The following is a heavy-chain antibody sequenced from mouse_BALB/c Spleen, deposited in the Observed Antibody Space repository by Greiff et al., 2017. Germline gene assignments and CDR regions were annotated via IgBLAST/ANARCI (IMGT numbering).Heavy chain of an antibody. CDR2: ISYDGSN. V-gene: IGHV3-6*02. J-gene: IGHJ2*01. Sequence: VQLKESGPGLVKPSQSLSLTCSVTGYSITSGYYWNWIRQFPGNKLEWMGYISYDGSNNYNPSLKNRISITRDTSKNQFFLKLNSVTTEDTATYYCARRRVYHPHFDYWGQGTTLTVSS. CDR3: ARRRVYHPHFDY. CDR1: GYSITSGYY.